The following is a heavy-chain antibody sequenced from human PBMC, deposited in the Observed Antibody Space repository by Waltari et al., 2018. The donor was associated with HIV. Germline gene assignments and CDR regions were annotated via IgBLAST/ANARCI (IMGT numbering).Heavy chain of an antibody. V-gene: IGHV4-59*01. D-gene: IGHD6-13*01. CDR3: ARDAVGGSWFSPVSINWFDP. J-gene: IGHJ5*02. Sequence: QVQLQESGPGLVKPSETLSLTCTVSGGSISSYYWSWIRQPPGKGLEWIGYIYYSGSTNYNPSLKSRVTISVDTSKNQFSLKLSSVTAADTAVYYCARDAVGGSWFSPVSINWFDPWGQGTLVTVSS. CDR1: GGSISSYY. CDR2: IYYSGST.